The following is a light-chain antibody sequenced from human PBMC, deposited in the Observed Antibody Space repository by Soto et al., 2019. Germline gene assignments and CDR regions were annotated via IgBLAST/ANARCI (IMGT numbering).Light chain of an antibody. Sequence: DIQMTQSPSSVSASIGDRVTITCRANQDISYYLAWYQQKQGKVPKLLIYAASTLQSGVPSRFSGSGSGTDFTLTISSLQPEDIATYYCQKYHSAPRTFGQGTKVEIK. CDR3: QKYHSAPRT. V-gene: IGKV1-27*01. CDR2: AAS. J-gene: IGKJ1*01. CDR1: QDISYY.